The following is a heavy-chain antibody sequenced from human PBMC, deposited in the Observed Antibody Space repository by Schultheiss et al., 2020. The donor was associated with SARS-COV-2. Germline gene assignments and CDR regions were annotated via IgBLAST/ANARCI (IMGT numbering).Heavy chain of an antibody. V-gene: IGHV4-59*01. Sequence: SETLSLTCAVYGGSFSGYYWSWIRQPPGKGLEWIGYVYSSGGTYYSPSLKSRLTTSVDTSKNQLSLKLSSVTAADTAFYYCARATSYGDYVDYWGQGTLVTVSS. J-gene: IGHJ4*02. CDR1: GGSFSGYY. CDR3: ARATSYGDYVDY. D-gene: IGHD4-17*01. CDR2: VYSSGGT.